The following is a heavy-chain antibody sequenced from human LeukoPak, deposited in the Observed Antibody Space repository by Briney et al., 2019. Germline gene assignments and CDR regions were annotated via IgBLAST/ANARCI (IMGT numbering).Heavy chain of an antibody. V-gene: IGHV4-31*03. D-gene: IGHD3-22*01. CDR1: GASFNSDDQC. CDR3: SRGLDSRKLAY. J-gene: IGHJ4*02. Sequence: SETLSLTCTVSGASFNSDDQCWNWIGQSPGKGREWIGSIHPSGMLYNNPFLESRVTMSRDTSKNQFSLNLNSVTAADTAVYFCSRGLDSRKLAYWGQGILVTVSS. CDR2: IHPSGML.